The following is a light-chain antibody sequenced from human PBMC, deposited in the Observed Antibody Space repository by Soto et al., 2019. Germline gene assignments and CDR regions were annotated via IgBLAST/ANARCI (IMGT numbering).Light chain of an antibody. CDR2: ATS. CDR3: PQDFNYPCT. Sequence: AIQVTHSPSSLSASVGDRVTITCRASQDIRSDLGWYQQKPGKAPKLLIFATSTLQSGVPSRFSGTGSGKDFTLTISSLQPEDFATYYCPQDFNYPCTFGHVTKVEIX. J-gene: IGKJ2*02. CDR1: QDIRSD. V-gene: IGKV1-6*01.